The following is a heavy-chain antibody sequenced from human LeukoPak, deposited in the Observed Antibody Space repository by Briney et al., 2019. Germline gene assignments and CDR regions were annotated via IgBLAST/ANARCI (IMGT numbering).Heavy chain of an antibody. CDR1: GFTFSNYA. V-gene: IGHV3-23*01. J-gene: IGHJ3*02. CDR2: IRGGGDTK. Sequence: PGGSLRLSCTASGFTFSNYAMTWVRQAPGKGLEWVASIRGGGDTKYYADSVKGRFTISRDNSKNTLFLQMNSLRGEDTAAYYCSGDPNGDYVGAFDMWGPGTMVTVSS. D-gene: IGHD4-17*01. CDR3: SGDPNGDYVGAFDM.